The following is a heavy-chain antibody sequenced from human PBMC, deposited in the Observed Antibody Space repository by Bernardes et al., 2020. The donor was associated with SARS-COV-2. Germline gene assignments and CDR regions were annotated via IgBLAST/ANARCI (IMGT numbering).Heavy chain of an antibody. D-gene: IGHD3-10*01. CDR3: ASSPYYYYGSGRLRSYYYAMDV. CDR2: IYTSGST. V-gene: IGHV4-4*07. Sequence: SETLSLTCTVSGGSISSYYWSWIRQPAGKGLEWIGRIYTSGSTNYNPSLKSRVTMSVDTSKNQFSLKLSSVTAADTAVYYCASSPYYYYGSGRLRSYYYAMDVWGQGTTVTVSS. J-gene: IGHJ6*02. CDR1: GGSISSYY.